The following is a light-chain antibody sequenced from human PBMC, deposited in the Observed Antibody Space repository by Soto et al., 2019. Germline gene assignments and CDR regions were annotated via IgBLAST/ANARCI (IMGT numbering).Light chain of an antibody. CDR2: GAS. CDR1: QSVRSSE. CDR3: QPYCGSPYN. V-gene: IGKV3-20*01. Sequence: EIVLTQSQGTLSLSPGERATLSCRASQSVRSSELAWYQQKPGQAPRLLIYGASNRAIGTPDRFSGSGSGTDFTLTIRTLEPEDLAVYYCQPYCGSPYNFGHGTKVVI. J-gene: IGKJ2*01.